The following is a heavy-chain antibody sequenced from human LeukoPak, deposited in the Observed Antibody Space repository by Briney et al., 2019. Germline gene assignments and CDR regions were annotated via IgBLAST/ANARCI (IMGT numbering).Heavy chain of an antibody. CDR3: AKQEALSSSWSPRGVADY. Sequence: GESLKISCKGSGYSFTSYWIGWVRQMPGKGLEWMGIIYPGDSDTRYSPSFQGQVTISADKSISTAHLQWSSLKASDTAMYYFAKQEALSSSWSPRGVADYWGQGTLGTVSS. CDR1: GYSFTSYW. J-gene: IGHJ4*02. CDR2: IYPGDSDT. V-gene: IGHV5-51*01. D-gene: IGHD6-13*01.